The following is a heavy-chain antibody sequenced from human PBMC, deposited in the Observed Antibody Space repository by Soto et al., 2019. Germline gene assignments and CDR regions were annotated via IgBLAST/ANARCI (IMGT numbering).Heavy chain of an antibody. CDR2: ISYDGSNK. V-gene: IGHV3-30*18. D-gene: IGHD7-27*01. CDR1: GFTFSSYG. Sequence: GGSLRLSCAASGFTFSSYGMHWVRQAPGKGLEWVAVISYDGSNKYYADSVKGRFTISRDNSKNTLYLQMNSLRAEDTAVYYCAKVFFSRLLTDENWFDPWGQGTLVTVSS. J-gene: IGHJ5*02. CDR3: AKVFFSRLLTDENWFDP.